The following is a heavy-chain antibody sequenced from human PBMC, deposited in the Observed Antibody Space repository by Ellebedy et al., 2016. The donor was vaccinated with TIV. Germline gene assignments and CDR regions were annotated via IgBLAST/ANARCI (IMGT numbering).Heavy chain of an antibody. Sequence: SETLSLTCTVSGASMGSYYWNWIRQPPGKGLEYIGYIYYSGRTNYNPSLKSRVTISVDRAKGQFSLRLTSVTAADTAVYYCAGGDIARTPAGERNWFDPWGQGTLVTVSS. J-gene: IGHJ5*02. CDR3: AGGDIARTPAGERNWFDP. V-gene: IGHV4-59*01. D-gene: IGHD3-16*01. CDR2: IYYSGRT. CDR1: GASMGSYY.